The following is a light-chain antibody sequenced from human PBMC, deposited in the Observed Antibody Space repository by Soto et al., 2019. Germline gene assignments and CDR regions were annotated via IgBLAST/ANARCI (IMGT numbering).Light chain of an antibody. CDR2: AAS. Sequence: DIQMTQSPSSLSASVGDRVTITCRASQGISSYLAWYQQKPGKAPKLLIYAASTLQSGVPSRFSGSGSGTDFTLTISSLQPDDFATYYCQQYNAAFGQGTRLEIK. V-gene: IGKV1-9*01. CDR1: QGISSY. CDR3: QQYNAA. J-gene: IGKJ5*01.